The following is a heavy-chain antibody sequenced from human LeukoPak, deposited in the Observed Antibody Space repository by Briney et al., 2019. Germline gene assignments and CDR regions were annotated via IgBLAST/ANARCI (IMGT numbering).Heavy chain of an antibody. CDR2: ISSSGSTI. J-gene: IGHJ6*04. V-gene: IGHV3-48*03. D-gene: IGHD3-10*02. Sequence: GGSLRLSCAASGFTFSSYEMNWVRQAPGKGLEWVSYISSSGSTIYYADSVKGRFTTSRDNAKNSLYLQMNSLRAEDTAVYYCAELGTTMIGGVWGKGTTVTISS. CDR1: GFTFSSYE. CDR3: AELGTTMIGGV.